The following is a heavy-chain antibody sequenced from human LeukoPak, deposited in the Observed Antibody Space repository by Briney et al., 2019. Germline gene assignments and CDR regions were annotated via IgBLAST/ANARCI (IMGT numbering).Heavy chain of an antibody. V-gene: IGHV4-34*01. CDR2: INHSGST. D-gene: IGHD2-2*01. Sequence: PSETLSLTCAVYGGSFSGYYWSWIRQPPGKGLEWIGEINHSGSTNYNPSLKSRVTISVDTSKNQFSLKLSSVTAADTAVYYCARGQLIVVVPAAMKDYYGMDVRGQGTTVTVSS. CDR1: GGSFSGYY. J-gene: IGHJ6*02. CDR3: ARGQLIVVVPAAMKDYYGMDV.